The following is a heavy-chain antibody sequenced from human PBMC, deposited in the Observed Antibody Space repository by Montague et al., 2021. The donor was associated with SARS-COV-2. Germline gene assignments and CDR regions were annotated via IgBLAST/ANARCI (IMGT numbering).Heavy chain of an antibody. Sequence: SLRLSCAASGFTFSSYSMNWVRQAPGKGLEWVSSISSSSSYIYYADSVKGRFTISRDNAKNSLYLQMNSLRAEDTAAYYCARGGLRYCSGGSCRTKDGMDVWGQGTTVTVSS. D-gene: IGHD2-15*01. CDR1: GFTFSSYS. J-gene: IGHJ6*02. CDR3: ARGGLRYCSGGSCRTKDGMDV. V-gene: IGHV3-21*01. CDR2: ISSSSSYI.